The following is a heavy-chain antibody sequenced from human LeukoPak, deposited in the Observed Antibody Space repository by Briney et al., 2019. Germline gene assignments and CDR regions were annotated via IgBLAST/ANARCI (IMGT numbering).Heavy chain of an antibody. V-gene: IGHV3-7*01. CDR3: ARQRYSDY. CDR2: IKEDGSEN. D-gene: IGHD1-1*01. CDR1: GFTFSRYW. J-gene: IGHJ4*02. Sequence: GGSLRLSCAASGFTFSRYWMTWVRQAPGKGLGWVANIKEDGSENSYVESVKDRFTISRDNAKNSLYLQLNSLRAEDTAVYFCARQRYSDYWGQGTLVTVSS.